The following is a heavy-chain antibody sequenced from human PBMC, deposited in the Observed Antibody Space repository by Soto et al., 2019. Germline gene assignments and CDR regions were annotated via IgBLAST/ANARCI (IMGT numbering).Heavy chain of an antibody. CDR2: IYPGDSDT. D-gene: IGHD3-3*01. CDR1: GYSFTSYW. J-gene: IGHJ5*02. V-gene: IGHV5-51*01. CDR3: ARQGDFWSGSRLRNWFDP. Sequence: PGESLKISCKGSGYSFTSYWIGWVRQMPGKGLEWMGIIYPGDSDTRYSPSFQGQVTISADKSISTAYLQWSSLKASDTAMYYCARQGDFWSGSRLRNWFDPWGQGTLVTVSS.